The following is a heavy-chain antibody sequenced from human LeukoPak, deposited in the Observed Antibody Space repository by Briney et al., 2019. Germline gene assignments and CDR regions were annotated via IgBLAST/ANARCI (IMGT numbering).Heavy chain of an antibody. CDR1: GDSITSYY. CDR3: ARGNDYADLSS. Sequence: SETLPLTCTVSGDSITSYYWSWIRQPAGKGLEWIGRFYTSGSTKYNPSLKSRVTMSVDTSKNQFSLKLSSVTAADTAIYYCARGNDYADLSSWGQGTLVTVSS. J-gene: IGHJ5*02. D-gene: IGHD4-17*01. V-gene: IGHV4-4*07. CDR2: FYTSGST.